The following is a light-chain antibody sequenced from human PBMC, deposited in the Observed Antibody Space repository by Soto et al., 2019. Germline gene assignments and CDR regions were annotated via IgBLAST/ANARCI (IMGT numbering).Light chain of an antibody. Sequence: DIQMTQSPSSLSASVGDRVTITFLASQTITNYLNWYQQQSGKAPKLLIYATDTLQSGVPSRFSGSGSGTDYTLTISSLQPEDFATYYCQQSYNTPQTFGQGTKVDIK. J-gene: IGKJ1*01. V-gene: IGKV1-39*01. CDR1: QTITNY. CDR3: QQSYNTPQT. CDR2: ATD.